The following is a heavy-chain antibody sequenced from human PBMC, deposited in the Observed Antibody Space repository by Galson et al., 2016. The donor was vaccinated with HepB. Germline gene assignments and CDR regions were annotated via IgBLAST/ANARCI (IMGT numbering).Heavy chain of an antibody. D-gene: IGHD1-1*01. V-gene: IGHV1-18*01. CDR2: TSAYSDHS. Sequence: SVKVSCKASGYSFATYGISWVRQAPGQGLEWMGWTSAYSDHSNYAQKFQGRVTITTDTFTTTVNMDLRSLRSDDTAIYYCARDRGRDDDTFDNWGQGTLITVSS. CDR1: GYSFATYG. J-gene: IGHJ4*02. CDR3: ARDRGRDDDTFDN.